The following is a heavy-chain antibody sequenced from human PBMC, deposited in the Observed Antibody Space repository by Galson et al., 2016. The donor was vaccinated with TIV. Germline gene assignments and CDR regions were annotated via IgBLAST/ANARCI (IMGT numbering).Heavy chain of an antibody. D-gene: IGHD4/OR15-4a*01. Sequence: SLRLSCAASGFTFSSSGMHWVRQAPGKGLEWVAVIWYDGSQKYYADSVKGRFIISRDRAKKTLYLQMNSLRVEDTAVYYCGRGLAWGANCVDQWGLGTRVTVTS. CDR2: IWYDGSQK. CDR3: GRGLAWGANCVDQ. J-gene: IGHJ4*02. V-gene: IGHV3-33*01. CDR1: GFTFSSSG.